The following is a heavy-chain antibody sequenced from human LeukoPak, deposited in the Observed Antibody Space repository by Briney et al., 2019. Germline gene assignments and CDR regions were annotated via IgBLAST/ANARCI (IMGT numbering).Heavy chain of an antibody. CDR3: ARDCGGSPLADAFDI. D-gene: IGHD2-21*01. CDR1: GFTFSSYS. CDR2: ISSSSSTI. J-gene: IGHJ3*02. Sequence: PGGSLRLSCAASGFTFSSYSMNWVRRAPGKGLEWVSYISSSSSTIYYADSVKGRFTISRDNAKNSLYLQMNSLRDEDTAVYYCARDCGGSPLADAFDIWGQGTMVTVSS. V-gene: IGHV3-48*02.